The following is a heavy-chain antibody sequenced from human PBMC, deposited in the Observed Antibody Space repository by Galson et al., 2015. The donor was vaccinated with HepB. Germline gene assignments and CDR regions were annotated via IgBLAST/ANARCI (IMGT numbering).Heavy chain of an antibody. J-gene: IGHJ4*02. Sequence: SLRLSCAASGFTFSSYSMNWVRQAPGKGLEWVSYISSSSSTIYYADSVKGRFTISRDNAKNSLYLQMNSLRAEDMTVYYCARALQGPMGSYWGQGTLVTVSS. CDR2: ISSSSSTI. CDR1: GFTFSSYS. CDR3: ARALQGPMGSY. D-gene: IGHD3-16*01. V-gene: IGHV3-48*01.